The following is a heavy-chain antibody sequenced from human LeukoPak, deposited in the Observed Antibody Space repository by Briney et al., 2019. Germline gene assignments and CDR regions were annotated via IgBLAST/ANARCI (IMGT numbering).Heavy chain of an antibody. CDR1: GFTVSNNY. D-gene: IGHD2-2*01. Sequence: QPGGSLRLSCAASGFTVSNNYMSWVRQAPGKGLEWVSVLYSGGSTYYADSVKGRFTISRDNSKNTLYLQMNSLRAEDTAVYYCARHRGYCTSTSCYPYYFDYWGQGTLVTVS. CDR2: LYSGGST. J-gene: IGHJ4*02. V-gene: IGHV3-66*04. CDR3: ARHRGYCTSTSCYPYYFDY.